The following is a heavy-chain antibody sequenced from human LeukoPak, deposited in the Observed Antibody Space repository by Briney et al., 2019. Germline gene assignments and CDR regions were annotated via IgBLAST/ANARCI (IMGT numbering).Heavy chain of an antibody. CDR3: ARDEALIAAAGVYYGMDV. CDR2: TYYRSKWYN. CDR1: GDSVSSNSAA. V-gene: IGHV6-1*01. Sequence: SQTLSLTCAISGDSVSSNSAAWNWIRQSPSRGLEWLGRTYYRSKWYNDYAVSVKSRITINPDTSKNQFSLQLNPVTPEDTAVYYCARDEALIAAAGVYYGMDVWGQGTTVTVSS. D-gene: IGHD6-13*01. J-gene: IGHJ6*02.